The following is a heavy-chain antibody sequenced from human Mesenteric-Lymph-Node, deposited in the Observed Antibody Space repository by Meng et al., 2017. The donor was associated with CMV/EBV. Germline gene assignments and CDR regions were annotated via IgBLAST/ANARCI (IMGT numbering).Heavy chain of an antibody. V-gene: IGHV6-1*01. Sequence: LRLSCAISGDSVSTNSAAWNWIRQSPSRGLEWLGRTYYRSRWYNDYASSVKSRITINADTSKNQISLQLHSVTPEDTAVYYCARDLGYYESPYGMDVWGQGTTVTVSS. D-gene: IGHD3-22*01. CDR3: ARDLGYYESPYGMDV. CDR1: GDSVSTNSAA. J-gene: IGHJ6*02. CDR2: TYYRSRWYN.